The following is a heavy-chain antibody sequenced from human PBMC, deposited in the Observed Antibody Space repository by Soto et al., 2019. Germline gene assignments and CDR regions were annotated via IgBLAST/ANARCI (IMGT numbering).Heavy chain of an antibody. CDR1: GGTFSSYA. CDR3: ASRVDFYGSGSYSPYYYYYGMDV. D-gene: IGHD3-10*01. CDR2: IIPIFGTA. J-gene: IGHJ6*02. V-gene: IGHV1-69*01. Sequence: VSCKASGGTFSSYAISWVRQAPGQGLEWMGGIIPIFGTANYAQKFQGRVTITADESTGTAYMELSSLRSEDTAVYYCASRVDFYGSGSYSPYYYYYGMDVWGQGTTVTVSS.